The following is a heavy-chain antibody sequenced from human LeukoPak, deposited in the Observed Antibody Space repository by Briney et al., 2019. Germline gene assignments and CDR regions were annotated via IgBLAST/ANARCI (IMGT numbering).Heavy chain of an antibody. CDR1: GFTFSSYS. Sequence: PGGSLRLSCAASGFTFSSYSVNWVRQAPGKGLEWVSYISSSSTNIYYADSVKGRFTISRDNAKNSLCLQMNSLRAEDTAVYYCASGSRRFDYWGQGTLVTVSS. CDR2: ISSSSTNI. D-gene: IGHD5-12*01. J-gene: IGHJ4*02. CDR3: ASGSRRFDY. V-gene: IGHV3-48*01.